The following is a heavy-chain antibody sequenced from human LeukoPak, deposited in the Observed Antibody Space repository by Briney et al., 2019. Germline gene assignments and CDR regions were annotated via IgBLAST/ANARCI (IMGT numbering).Heavy chain of an antibody. CDR2: IWYDGSNK. D-gene: IGHD6-13*01. CDR1: GFTFSSYG. CDR3: ARDVAAGSAYYFDY. V-gene: IGHV3-33*01. J-gene: IGHJ4*02. Sequence: GGSLRLSRAASGFTFSSYGMHWVRQAPGKGLEWVAVIWYDGSNKYYADSVKGRFTISRDNSKNTLYLQMNSLRAEDTAVYYCARDVAAGSAYYFDYWGQGTLVTVSS.